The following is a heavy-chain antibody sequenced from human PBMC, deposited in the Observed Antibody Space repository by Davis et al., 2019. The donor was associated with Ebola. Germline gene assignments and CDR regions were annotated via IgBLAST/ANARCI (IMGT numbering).Heavy chain of an antibody. CDR3: ERGSLHSDAYGGGGDFYYGFDV. CDR1: GFSFSIYS. D-gene: IGHD1-26*01. CDR2: IDRSSSYI. J-gene: IGHJ6*04. Sequence: GESLKISCAASGFSFSIYSMNWVRQAPGKGLEWVSSIDRSSSYIYYADSVKGRFTISRDNGKNSLYLQMNSLRAEDTAVYYWERGSLHSDAYGGGGDFYYGFDVWGTGTTVTVSS. V-gene: IGHV3-21*01.